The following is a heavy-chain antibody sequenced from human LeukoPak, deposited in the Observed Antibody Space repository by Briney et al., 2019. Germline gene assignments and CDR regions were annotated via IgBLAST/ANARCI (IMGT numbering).Heavy chain of an antibody. D-gene: IGHD6-13*01. CDR1: GGSISNYY. J-gene: IGHJ4*02. V-gene: IGHV4-4*09. CDR2: IYTSGST. CDR3: ARNESIAAAPDY. Sequence: PSETLSLTCTVSGGSISNYYWSWIRQPPGKGLEWIGYIYTSGSTNYNPSLKSRVTISVDTSKNQFSLKLSSVTAADTAVYYCARNESIAAAPDYWGQGTLVTVSS.